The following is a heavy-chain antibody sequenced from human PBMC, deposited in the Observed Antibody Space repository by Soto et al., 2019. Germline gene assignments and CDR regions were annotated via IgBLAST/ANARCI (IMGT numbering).Heavy chain of an antibody. CDR2: IIPILGIA. V-gene: IGHV1-69*08. CDR3: ARDLNAWTRIVSWFAP. Sequence: QVQLVQSGAEVKKPGSSVKVSCKASGGTFSSYTISWVRQAPGQGLEWMGRIIPILGIANYAQKFQGRVPITADNSTSTACMELSSLRSEDTAVYYCARDLNAWTRIVSWFAPWGQGTLVTVSS. J-gene: IGHJ5*02. D-gene: IGHD3-22*01. CDR1: GGTFSSYT.